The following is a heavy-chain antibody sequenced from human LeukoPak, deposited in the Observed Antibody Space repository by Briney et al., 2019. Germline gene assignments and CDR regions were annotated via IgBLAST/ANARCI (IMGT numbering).Heavy chain of an antibody. J-gene: IGHJ4*02. D-gene: IGHD2-21*02. CDR1: GFVFRNYF. CDR2: IKNDGSER. CDR3: ARDVSTLAYCGGDCYSV. V-gene: IGHV3-7*01. Sequence: GGSLRLSCAASGFVFRNYFMSWVRQAPGKGLEWVASIKNDGSERYYVDSVRGRYTISRDNTKNSLFQQMSSLRAEDTAVYYCARDVSTLAYCGGDCYSVWGQGTLVTVSS.